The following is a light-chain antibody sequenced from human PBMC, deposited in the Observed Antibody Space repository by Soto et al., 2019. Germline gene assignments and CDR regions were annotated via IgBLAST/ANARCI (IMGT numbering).Light chain of an antibody. CDR3: QQSSNWPRGT. V-gene: IGKV3-11*01. CDR1: RSISTY. J-gene: IGKJ1*01. Sequence: VLTQSPATLSLSPGESATLSCRASRSISTYLAWYQQKPCQAPRLLIYEALNRATGIPARFSGSGSGTDFTPTISSLEPEDFAVYYCQQSSNWPRGTCGQGTKVDIK. CDR2: EAL.